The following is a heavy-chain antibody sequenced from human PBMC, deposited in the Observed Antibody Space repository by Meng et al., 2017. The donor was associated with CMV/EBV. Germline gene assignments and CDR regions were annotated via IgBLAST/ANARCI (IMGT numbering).Heavy chain of an antibody. J-gene: IGHJ3*02. V-gene: IGHV3-23*01. Sequence: GESLKISCAASGFTFSSYAMSWVRQAPGKGLEWVSAISGSGGSTYYADSVKGRFTISRDNSKNTLYLQMNSLRAEDTALYYCAFIVVVPAANAFDIWGQGTMVTFSS. CDR2: ISGSGGST. CDR1: GFTFSSYA. CDR3: AFIVVVPAANAFDI. D-gene: IGHD2-2*01.